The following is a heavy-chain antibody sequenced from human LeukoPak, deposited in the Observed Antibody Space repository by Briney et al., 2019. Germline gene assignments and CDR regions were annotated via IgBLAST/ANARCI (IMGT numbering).Heavy chain of an antibody. J-gene: IGHJ4*02. D-gene: IGHD3-22*01. Sequence: ASVKVSCKASGGTFSSYAISWVRQAPGQGLEWMGRIIPILGIANYAQKFQGRVTITADKSTSTAYMELSSLRSEDTAVYYCATPYYYDSSGCYGPGDIVDYWGQGTLVTVSS. CDR2: IIPILGIA. CDR1: GGTFSSYA. V-gene: IGHV1-69*04. CDR3: ATPYYYDSSGCYGPGDIVDY.